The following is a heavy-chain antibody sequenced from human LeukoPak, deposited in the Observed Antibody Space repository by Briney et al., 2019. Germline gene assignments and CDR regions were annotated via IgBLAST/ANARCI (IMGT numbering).Heavy chain of an antibody. D-gene: IGHD6-19*01. CDR3: ARGRGSGHKENWFDP. J-gene: IGHJ5*02. CDR1: GYTFTTYD. V-gene: IGHV1-8*01. Sequence: GASVKVSCKASGYTFTTYDINWVRQATGQGLEWMGWMNPNSGNTGFTQKFQGRVTMTRNTSISTAYMELSSLRSEDTAVYYCARGRGSGHKENWFDPWGQGTLVTVSS. CDR2: MNPNSGNT.